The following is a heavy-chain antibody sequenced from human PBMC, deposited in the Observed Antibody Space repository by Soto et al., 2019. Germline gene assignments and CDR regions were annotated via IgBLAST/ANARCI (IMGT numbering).Heavy chain of an antibody. Sequence: PVESLKISCKHSGFNFPTFWIAWVRQMPGKGLEWMGTIYPDDSDTRYSPSFQGQVTISADKSIQTAYLQWGSLKASDTAVYYCARGIPRYCGGATCYSGWFHPWGQGTLVTVSS. CDR1: GFNFPTFW. CDR3: ARGIPRYCGGATCYSGWFHP. V-gene: IGHV5-51*01. J-gene: IGHJ5*02. CDR2: IYPDDSDT. D-gene: IGHD2-15*01.